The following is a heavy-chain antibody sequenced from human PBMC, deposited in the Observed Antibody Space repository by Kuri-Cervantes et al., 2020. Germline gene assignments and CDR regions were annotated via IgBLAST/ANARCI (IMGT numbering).Heavy chain of an antibody. CDR3: AREMIVVGRRGCFDY. CDR1: GFTFSRPV. D-gene: IGHD3-22*01. V-gene: IGHV3-30*19. J-gene: IGHJ4*02. Sequence: GRSLRPSCAAAGFTFSRPVMHWVRQAPGKGLEWVAVISYDGSNKYYADSVKGRFTISRDNSKNTLYLQMNSLRAEDTAVYYCAREMIVVGRRGCFDYWGQGTLVTVSS. CDR2: ISYDGSNK.